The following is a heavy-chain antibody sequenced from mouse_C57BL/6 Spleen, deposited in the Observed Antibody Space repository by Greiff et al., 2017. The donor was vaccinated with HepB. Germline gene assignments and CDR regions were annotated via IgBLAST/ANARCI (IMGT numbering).Heavy chain of an antibody. J-gene: IGHJ3*01. CDR1: GFSFNTYA. V-gene: IGHV10-1*01. Sequence: EVHLVESGGGLVQPKGSLKLSCAASGFSFNTYAMNWVRQAPGKGLEWVARIRSKSNNYATYYADSVKDRFTISRDDSESMLYLQMNNLKTEDTAMYYCVRGFGYYGVYWGQGTLVTVSA. CDR2: IRSKSNNYAT. D-gene: IGHD1-2*01. CDR3: VRGFGYYGVY.